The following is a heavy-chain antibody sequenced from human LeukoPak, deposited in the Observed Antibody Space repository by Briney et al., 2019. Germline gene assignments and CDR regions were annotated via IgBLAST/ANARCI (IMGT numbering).Heavy chain of an antibody. J-gene: IGHJ4*02. Sequence: ASVKVSCKASGYTFTAYYFHWVRQAPGQGLEWVGWINPSSGVTNYAQKFQGRVTITRDTSISTAYMELSGLRSDDTAVYYCARVIIGHDSSPNFDYWGQGTLVTVSS. CDR2: INPSSGVT. CDR1: GYTFTAYY. D-gene: IGHD6-13*01. CDR3: ARVIIGHDSSPNFDY. V-gene: IGHV1-2*02.